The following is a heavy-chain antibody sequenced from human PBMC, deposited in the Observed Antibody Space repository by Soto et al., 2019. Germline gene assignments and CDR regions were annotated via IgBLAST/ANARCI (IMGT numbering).Heavy chain of an antibody. CDR1: GFTFGSYW. CDR3: ARAGYCGPGCYYYFDY. J-gene: IGHJ4*02. V-gene: IGHV3-7*01. D-gene: IGHD2-21*02. CDR2: IRPDGSAT. Sequence: PGGSLRLSCAVSGFTFGSYWMNWARLIPGKGLEWVAYIRPDGSATYYVDSVKGRFTISRDNAKNSLYLQMNSLRVEDTSVYYCARAGYCGPGCYYYFDYWGQGTLVTVSS.